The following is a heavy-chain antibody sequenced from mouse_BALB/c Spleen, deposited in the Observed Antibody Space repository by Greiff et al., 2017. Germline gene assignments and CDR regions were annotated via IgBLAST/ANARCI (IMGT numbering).Heavy chain of an antibody. CDR1: GDSITSGY. CDR2: ISYSGST. D-gene: IGHD2-4*01. CDR3: ARGGVYYDYDGAY. Sequence: EVKLQESGPSLVKPSQTLSLTCSVTGDSITSGYWNWIRKFPGNKLEYMGYISYSGSTYYNPSLKSRISITRDTSKNQYYLQLNSVTTEDTATYYCARGGVYYDYDGAYWGQGTLVTVSA. J-gene: IGHJ3*01. V-gene: IGHV3-8*02.